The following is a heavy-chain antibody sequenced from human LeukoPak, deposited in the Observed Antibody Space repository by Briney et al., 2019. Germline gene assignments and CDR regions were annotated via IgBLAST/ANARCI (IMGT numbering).Heavy chain of an antibody. CDR3: ARDSPRYYDFWSGYYTGNWFDP. D-gene: IGHD3-3*01. Sequence: SETLSLTCTVSGGSISSGSYYWSWIRQPAGKGLEWIGRIYTSGSTNYNPSLKSRVTMSVDTSKNQFSLKLSSVTAADTAVYYCARDSPRYYDFWSGYYTGNWFDPWGQGTLVTVSS. CDR1: GGSISSGSYY. CDR2: IYTSGST. J-gene: IGHJ5*02. V-gene: IGHV4-61*02.